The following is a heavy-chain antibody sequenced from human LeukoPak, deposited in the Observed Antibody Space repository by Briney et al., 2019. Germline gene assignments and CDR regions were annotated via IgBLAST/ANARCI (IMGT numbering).Heavy chain of an antibody. CDR2: IYYSGST. CDR3: ARVPVRLYYDFWSGDAFDI. J-gene: IGHJ3*02. Sequence: SETLSLTCTVSGGSISSYYWSWIRQPAGKGPEWIGYIYYSGSTNYNPSLKSRVTISVDTSKNQFSLKLSSVTAADTAVYYCARVPVRLYYDFWSGDAFDIWGQGTMVTVSS. CDR1: GGSISSYY. D-gene: IGHD3-3*01. V-gene: IGHV4-59*01.